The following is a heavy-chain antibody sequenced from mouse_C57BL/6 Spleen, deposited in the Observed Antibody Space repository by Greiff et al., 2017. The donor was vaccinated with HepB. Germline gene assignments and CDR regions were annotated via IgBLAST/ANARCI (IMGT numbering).Heavy chain of an antibody. J-gene: IGHJ2*01. D-gene: IGHD1-1*01. CDR1: GFTFSSYA. CDR2: ISDGGSYT. CDR3: ARDRDYYGSSLNYFDY. Sequence: EVQRVESGGGLVKPGGSLKLSCAASGFTFSSYAMSWVRQTPEKRLEWVATISDGGSYTYYPDNVKGRFTISRDNAKNNLYLQMSHLKSEDTAMYYCARDRDYYGSSLNYFDYWGQGTTLTVSS. V-gene: IGHV5-4*01.